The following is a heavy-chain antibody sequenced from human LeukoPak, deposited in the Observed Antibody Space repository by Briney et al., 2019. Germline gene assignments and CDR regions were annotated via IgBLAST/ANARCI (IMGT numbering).Heavy chain of an antibody. Sequence: GGSLRLSCAASGFVFGDYAMHWVRQAPGKGLEWVSGISWNSVVKGYADSVKSRFTISRDNAKNSLYLQMNSLRAEDTALYYCAKVSLNNYYDYWGQGIPVTVSS. V-gene: IGHV3-9*01. D-gene: IGHD5-24*01. CDR2: ISWNSVVK. J-gene: IGHJ4*02. CDR1: GFVFGDYA. CDR3: AKVSLNNYYDY.